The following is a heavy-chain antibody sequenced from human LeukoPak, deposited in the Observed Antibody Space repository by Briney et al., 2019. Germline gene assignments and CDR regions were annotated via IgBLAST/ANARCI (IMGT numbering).Heavy chain of an antibody. CDR1: GFTFSSHW. CDR2: INSDGSSI. D-gene: IGHD2-2*01. J-gene: IGHJ4*02. V-gene: IGHV3-74*01. CDR3: ARDLDQLLIDY. Sequence: PGGSLRLSCAASGFTFSSHWMHWVRQAPGKGLVWVSRINSDGSSISYADSVKGRFTISRDNAKNTLYLQMNSLRAEDTAVYYCARDLDQLLIDYWGQGTLVTVSS.